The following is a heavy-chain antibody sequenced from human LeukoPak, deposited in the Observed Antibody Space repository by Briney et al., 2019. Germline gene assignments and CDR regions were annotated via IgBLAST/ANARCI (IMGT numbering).Heavy chain of an antibody. Sequence: SVKVSCKASGGTFSSYAISWVRQAPGQGLEWMGRIIPILGIANYAQKFQGRVTITADKSTSTAYMELSSLRSEDTAVYYCAREALWFGELQAVNWFDPWGQGTLVTVSS. V-gene: IGHV1-69*04. J-gene: IGHJ5*02. CDR1: GGTFSSYA. D-gene: IGHD3-10*01. CDR2: IIPILGIA. CDR3: AREALWFGELQAVNWFDP.